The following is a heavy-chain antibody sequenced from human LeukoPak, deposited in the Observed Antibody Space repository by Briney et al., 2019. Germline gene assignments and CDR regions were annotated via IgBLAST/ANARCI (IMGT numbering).Heavy chain of an antibody. CDR3: AKEVGSAAGKGLLDY. CDR1: GFTFGDYA. CDR2: IWFDGSNK. Sequence: PPGGSLRLSCTASGFTFGDYAMSWVRQAPGKGLEWVAVIWFDGSNKYYADSVKGRFTISRDNSKNTLYLQMNSLRAEDTAVYYCAKEVGSAAGKGLLDYWGQGTLVTVSS. D-gene: IGHD6-13*01. V-gene: IGHV3-33*06. J-gene: IGHJ4*02.